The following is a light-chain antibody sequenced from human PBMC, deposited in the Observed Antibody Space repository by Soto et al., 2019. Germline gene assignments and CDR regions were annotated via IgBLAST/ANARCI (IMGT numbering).Light chain of an antibody. Sequence: EIVLTQSPGSLSLSPGEGATLSCRASQSVSSSFFAWYQQKPGQAPSLLIYGASRRATGVPDRFSGSGSVTDFTLSISRLEPEDFAVYYCQQYESSVTFGQGTKVEIK. CDR1: QSVSSSF. CDR2: GAS. V-gene: IGKV3-20*01. CDR3: QQYESSVT. J-gene: IGKJ1*01.